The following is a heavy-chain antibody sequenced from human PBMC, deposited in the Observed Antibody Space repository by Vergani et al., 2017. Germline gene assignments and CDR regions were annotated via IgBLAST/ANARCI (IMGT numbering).Heavy chain of an antibody. CDR1: GYTFTGYY. J-gene: IGHJ2*01. CDR3: ARDKGMYYYDSSGYLRLWYFDL. D-gene: IGHD3-22*01. V-gene: IGHV1-2*04. Sequence: QVQLVQSGAEVKKPGASVKVSCKASGYTFTGYYMHWVRQAPGQGLEWMGWINPNSGGTNYAQKFQGWVTMTRDTSISTAYMELSRLRSDDTAVYYCARDKGMYYYDSSGYLRLWYFDLWGRGTLVTVSS. CDR2: INPNSGGT.